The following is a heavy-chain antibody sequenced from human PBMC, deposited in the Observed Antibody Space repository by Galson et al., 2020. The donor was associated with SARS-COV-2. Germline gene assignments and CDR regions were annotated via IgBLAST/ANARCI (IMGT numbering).Heavy chain of an antibody. J-gene: IGHJ2*01. V-gene: IGHV3-21*01. CDR1: GFTFSDHN. Sequence: GESLKISCAASGFTFSDHNMIWVRQPPGKGLEWVSSISGSTSYIYYADSMKGRFTISRDNAKNSLYLQMNGLRAEDTAVYYCARDEGSGFRMYWYFDLWGRGTLVTVS. CDR2: ISGSTSYI. D-gene: IGHD3-22*01. CDR3: ARDEGSGFRMYWYFDL.